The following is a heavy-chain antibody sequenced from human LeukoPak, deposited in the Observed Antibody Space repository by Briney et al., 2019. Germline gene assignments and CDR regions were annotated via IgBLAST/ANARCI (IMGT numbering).Heavy chain of an antibody. D-gene: IGHD2-21*02. CDR2: INPNSGGT. Sequence: ASVKVSCKASGYTFTGYYMHWVRQAPGQGLGCMGWINPNSGGTNYAQKFQGRVTMTRDTSISTAYMELSRLRSDDTAVYYCARAYMTATRHFDSWGQGTLVTVSS. J-gene: IGHJ4*02. CDR1: GYTFTGYY. V-gene: IGHV1-2*02. CDR3: ARAYMTATRHFDS.